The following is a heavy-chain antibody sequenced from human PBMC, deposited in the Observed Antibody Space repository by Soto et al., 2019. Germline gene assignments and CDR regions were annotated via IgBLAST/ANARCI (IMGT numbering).Heavy chain of an antibody. CDR3: AYVGGYTTGDYSFDV. Sequence: ASVKVSCKVSGSTFTSNGIGWVRQAPGQGLECMGWISTYNENMDSAPQLQGRLTMTTDTSTTTAYMELTNLKSDDTALYYCAYVGGYTTGDYSFDVWGQGAPVTVSS. J-gene: IGHJ4*02. CDR2: ISTYNENM. V-gene: IGHV1-18*04. CDR1: GSTFTSNG. D-gene: IGHD5-18*01.